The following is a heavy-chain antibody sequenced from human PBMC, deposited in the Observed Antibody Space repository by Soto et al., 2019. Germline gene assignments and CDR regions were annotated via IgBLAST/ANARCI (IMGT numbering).Heavy chain of an antibody. CDR1: GFTFSSYG. CDR3: AKDTVPYYYYYYMDV. D-gene: IGHD4-4*01. Sequence: VQLVESGGGVVQPGRSLRLSCAASGFTFSSYGMHWVRQAPGKGLEWVAVISYDGSNKYYADSVKGRFTISRDNSKNTLYLQMNSLRAEDTAVYYCAKDTVPYYYYYYMDVWGKGTTVTVSS. V-gene: IGHV3-30*18. CDR2: ISYDGSNK. J-gene: IGHJ6*03.